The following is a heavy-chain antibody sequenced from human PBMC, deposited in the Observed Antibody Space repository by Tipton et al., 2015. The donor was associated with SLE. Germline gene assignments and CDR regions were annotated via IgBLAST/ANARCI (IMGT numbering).Heavy chain of an antibody. V-gene: IGHV3-43*01. CDR2: ISWDGGSI. CDR1: GFTFDDYT. D-gene: IGHD3-16*02. J-gene: IGHJ3*01. Sequence: SLRLSCAASGFTFDDYTMHWVRQAPGKGLEWVSLISWDGGSIGYADSVKGRFTISRDNAKNSLYPQMNSLRAEDTALYYCALSYSLGSWGQGAMVTVSS. CDR3: ALSYSLGS.